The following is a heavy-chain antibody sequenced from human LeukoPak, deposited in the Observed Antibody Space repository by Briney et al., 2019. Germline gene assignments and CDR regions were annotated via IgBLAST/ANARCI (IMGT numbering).Heavy chain of an antibody. D-gene: IGHD6-19*01. Sequence: GRSLRLSCAASGFTFSSYGMHWVRQAPGKGLEWVAVISYDGSNKYYADSVKGRFTISRDNSKNTLYLQMNSLRAEDTAVYYCAKDEGIAVLYYYGMDVWGQGTTVTVFS. CDR3: AKDEGIAVLYYYGMDV. J-gene: IGHJ6*02. CDR1: GFTFSSYG. V-gene: IGHV3-30*18. CDR2: ISYDGSNK.